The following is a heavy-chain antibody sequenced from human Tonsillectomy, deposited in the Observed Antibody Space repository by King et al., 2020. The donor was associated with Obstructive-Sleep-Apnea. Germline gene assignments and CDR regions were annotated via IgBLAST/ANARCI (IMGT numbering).Heavy chain of an antibody. V-gene: IGHV3-43*01. D-gene: IGHD2-15*01. CDR1: GFTFDDYT. CDR3: AKDIGYCSGGSCPHDAFDI. CDR2: ISCDGVST. Sequence: VQLVESGGVVVQPGGSLRLSCAASGFTFDDYTMHWVRQAPGKGLEWVSLISCDGVSTYYADSVKGRFTISRDNSKNSLYLQMNSLRTEDTALYYCAKDIGYCSGGSCPHDAFDIWGQGTMVTVSS. J-gene: IGHJ3*02.